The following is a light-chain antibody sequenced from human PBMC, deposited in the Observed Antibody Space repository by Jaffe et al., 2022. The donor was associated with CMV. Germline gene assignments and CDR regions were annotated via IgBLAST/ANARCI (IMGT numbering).Light chain of an antibody. CDR2: GAS. CDR1: QSVSSN. CDR3: QQYNNGPPWT. Sequence: EILMTQSPATLSVSRGERVTLSCWASQSVSSNLAWYQQKPGQAPRLLIYGASTRATEIPARFSGSGSGTEFTLTISSLQSEDFAVYFCQQYNNGPPWTFGQGTKVEIK. V-gene: IGKV3-15*01. J-gene: IGKJ1*01.